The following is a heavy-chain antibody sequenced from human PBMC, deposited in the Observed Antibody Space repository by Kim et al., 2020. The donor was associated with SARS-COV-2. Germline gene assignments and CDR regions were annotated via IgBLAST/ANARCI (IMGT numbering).Heavy chain of an antibody. V-gene: IGHV3-23*01. D-gene: IGHD2-2*01. J-gene: IGHJ4*02. CDR2: IRGTSDTT. Sequence: GGSLRLSCAASGFIFRSYAMGWARQAPGKGREWVSAIRGTSDTTYYADSVKCRFSISRDNSKNTFYLQMNSLRAEDMSVYYCAKDGRGYADDYLGQGTLV. CDR1: GFIFRSYA. CDR3: AKDGRGYADDY.